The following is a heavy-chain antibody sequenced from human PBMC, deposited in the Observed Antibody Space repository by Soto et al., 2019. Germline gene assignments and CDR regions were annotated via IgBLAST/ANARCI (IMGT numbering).Heavy chain of an antibody. CDR3: AKDHPSQLYGMDV. Sequence: GGSLRLSCAASGFTFSSYAMSWVHQAPGKGLEWVSAMSGSGGSTYYADSVKGRFTISRDNSKNTLYLQMNSLRAEHTAVYYCAKDHPSQLYGMDVWGQGSTVTVSS. CDR1: GFTFSSYA. CDR2: MSGSGGST. D-gene: IGHD2-2*01. J-gene: IGHJ6*02. V-gene: IGHV3-23*01.